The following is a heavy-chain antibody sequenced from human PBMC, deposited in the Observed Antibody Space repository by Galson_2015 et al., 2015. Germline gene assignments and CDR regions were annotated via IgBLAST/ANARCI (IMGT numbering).Heavy chain of an antibody. CDR1: GGTFSSYA. CDR2: IIPIFGTA. V-gene: IGHV1-69*06. CDR3: ARASQECRSSSCPYTY. D-gene: IGHD6-13*01. J-gene: IGHJ4*02. Sequence: SVKVSCKASGGTFSSYAISWVRQAPGQGLEWMGGIIPIFGTANYAQKFQGRVTISADTSTSTAYMELSSLRPEDTAIYYCARASQECRSSSCPYTYWGQGTLVTVSS.